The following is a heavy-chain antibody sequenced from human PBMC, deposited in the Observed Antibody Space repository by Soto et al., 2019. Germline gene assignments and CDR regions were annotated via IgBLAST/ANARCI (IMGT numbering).Heavy chain of an antibody. V-gene: IGHV3-23*01. CDR3: AKLGDKSWSPHYYFDS. J-gene: IGHJ4*02. CDR1: GFIFSSYA. Sequence: GGSLRLSCAASGFIFSSYAMGWVRQAPGKGLEWVSAITGSGGDTYYIDSVNGRFTTSGDNSKNTLYLQMTSLRAEDTAVYYCAKLGDKSWSPHYYFDSWGQGSLVTVSS. CDR2: ITGSGGDT. D-gene: IGHD2-21*02.